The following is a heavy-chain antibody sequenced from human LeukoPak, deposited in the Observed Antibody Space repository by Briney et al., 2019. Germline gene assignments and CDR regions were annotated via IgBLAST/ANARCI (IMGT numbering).Heavy chain of an antibody. CDR3: AKANVGADNYYYYGMDV. V-gene: IGHV3-30*18. D-gene: IGHD1-26*01. J-gene: IGHJ6*02. CDR1: GFTFSSYG. Sequence: GGSLRLSCAASGFTFSSYGMHWVRQAPGKGLEWVAVISYDGSNKYYADSVKGRFTISRDNSKNTLYLQMNSLRAEDTAVYYCAKANVGADNYYYYGMDVWGQGTTVTVSS. CDR2: ISYDGSNK.